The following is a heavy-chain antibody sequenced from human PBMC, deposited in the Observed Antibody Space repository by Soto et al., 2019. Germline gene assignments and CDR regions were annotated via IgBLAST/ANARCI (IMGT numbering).Heavy chain of an antibody. J-gene: IGHJ6*02. CDR2: IKQDGSEK. V-gene: IGHV3-7*05. Sequence: GESLKISCAASGFTFSSYWMSWVRQAPGKGLEWVANIKQDGSEKYYVDSVKGRFTISRDNAKNSLYLQMNSLRAEDTAVYYCARDQPDWSMPSMGMDVWGQGTTVTVSS. CDR3: ARDQPDWSMPSMGMDV. D-gene: IGHD2-8*01. CDR1: GFTFSSYW.